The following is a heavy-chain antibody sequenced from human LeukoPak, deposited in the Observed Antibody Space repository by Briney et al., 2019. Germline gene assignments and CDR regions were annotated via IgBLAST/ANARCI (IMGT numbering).Heavy chain of an antibody. CDR2: INHSGST. V-gene: IGHV4-34*01. J-gene: IGHJ4*02. Sequence: PSETLSLTCAVYGGSFSGYYWSWIRQPPGKGLEWIGEINHSGSTNYNPSLKSRVTISVDTSENQFSLKLSSVTAADTAVYYCARDYGFLDYWGQGTLVTVSS. D-gene: IGHD3-10*01. CDR1: GGSFSGYY. CDR3: ARDYGFLDY.